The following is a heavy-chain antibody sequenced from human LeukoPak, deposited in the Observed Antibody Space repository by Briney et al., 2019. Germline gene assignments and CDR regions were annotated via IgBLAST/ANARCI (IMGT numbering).Heavy chain of an antibody. CDR3: ARLSHYFDSSGYYYVRFFDY. Sequence: PSETLSLTCAVYGGSFSGYYWSWIRQPPGKGLEWIGEINHSGSTSYNPSLKSRVTISVDTSKNQFSLKLSSVTAADTAVYYCARLSHYFDSSGYYYVRFFDYWGQGTLVTVSS. J-gene: IGHJ4*02. V-gene: IGHV4-34*01. D-gene: IGHD3-22*01. CDR1: GGSFSGYY. CDR2: INHSGST.